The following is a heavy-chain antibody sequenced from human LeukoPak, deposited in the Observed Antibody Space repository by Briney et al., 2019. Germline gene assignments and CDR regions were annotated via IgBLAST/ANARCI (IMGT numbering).Heavy chain of an antibody. CDR2: ISSSGSYV. V-gene: IGHV3-21*01. CDR1: GFIFSSYR. J-gene: IGHJ4*02. Sequence: GGSLRLSCAASGFIFSSYRMYWVRQAPGKGLEWVSSISSSGSYVYYADSVKGRFIISRDNAKNSLYLQMNSLRVEDTAVYYCARHGDYGDYGGIDYWGQGTLVTVSS. D-gene: IGHD4-17*01. CDR3: ARHGDYGDYGGIDY.